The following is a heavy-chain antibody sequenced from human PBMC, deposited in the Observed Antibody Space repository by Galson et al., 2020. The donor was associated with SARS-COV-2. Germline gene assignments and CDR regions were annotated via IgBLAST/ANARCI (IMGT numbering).Heavy chain of an antibody. D-gene: IGHD1-7*01. CDR1: GFTFSSYG. Sequence: SCAASGFTFSSYGMHWVRQAPGKGLEWVAVIWYDGSNKYYADSVKGRFTISRDNSKNTLYLQMNSLRAEDTAVYYCARDLTGTTYYGMDVWGQGTTVTVSS. CDR2: IWYDGSNK. CDR3: ARDLTGTTYYGMDV. J-gene: IGHJ6*02. V-gene: IGHV3-33*01.